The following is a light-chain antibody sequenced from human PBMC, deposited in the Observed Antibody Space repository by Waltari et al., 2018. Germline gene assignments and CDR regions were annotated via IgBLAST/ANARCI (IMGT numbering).Light chain of an antibody. CDR1: QSVGTS. J-gene: IGKJ1*01. Sequence: EIVLTQSPGTLSLSPGERATLSCRASQSVGTSVTWYQQKPGQAPRLLIYDVSSRATAIPARFSGSGSGTDFTLTISSLEPEDFAVYYCHQRSSWPRTFGQGTKVELK. CDR3: HQRSSWPRT. V-gene: IGKV3-11*01. CDR2: DVS.